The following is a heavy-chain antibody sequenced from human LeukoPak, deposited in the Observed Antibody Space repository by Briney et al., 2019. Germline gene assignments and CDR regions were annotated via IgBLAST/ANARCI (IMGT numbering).Heavy chain of an antibody. CDR3: AKAPYSSSWYYFDY. CDR1: GFTFSSYG. D-gene: IGHD6-13*01. Sequence: GGSLRLSCAASGFTFSSYGMHWVRQAPGKGLEWVAVISYDGSNKYYADSVKGRFTISRDNSKNTLYLQMNSLRAEDTAVCYCAKAPYSSSWYYFDYWGQGTLVTVSS. V-gene: IGHV3-30*18. CDR2: ISYDGSNK. J-gene: IGHJ4*02.